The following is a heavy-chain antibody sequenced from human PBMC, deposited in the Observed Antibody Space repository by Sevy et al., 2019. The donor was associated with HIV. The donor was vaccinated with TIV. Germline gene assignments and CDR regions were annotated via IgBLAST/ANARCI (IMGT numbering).Heavy chain of an antibody. CDR3: AKGMESRVLWFGELLPFDY. CDR1: GFTFSSYA. J-gene: IGHJ4*02. D-gene: IGHD3-10*01. V-gene: IGHV3-23*01. Sequence: GGSLRLSCAASGFTFSSYAMSWVRQAPGKGLEWVSAISGSGGSTYYADSVKGRFTISRDNSKNTLYLQMNSLRAEDTAVYYCAKGMESRVLWFGELLPFDYWGQGTLVTVSS. CDR2: ISGSGGST.